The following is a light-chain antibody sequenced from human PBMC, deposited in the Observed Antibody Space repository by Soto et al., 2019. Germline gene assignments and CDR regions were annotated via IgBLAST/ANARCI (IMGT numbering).Light chain of an antibody. J-gene: IGLJ3*02. V-gene: IGLV2-11*01. CDR1: NSDVGRYNF. Sequence: QSALTQPRSVSGSPGQSVTISCTGTNSDVGRYNFVSWYKQLPGKAPKLLISAVSQRPSGVPDRFSGSKSGNTASLTISGLQADDEADYFCYSYTASDIWVFGGGTKLTVL. CDR2: AVS. CDR3: YSYTASDIWV.